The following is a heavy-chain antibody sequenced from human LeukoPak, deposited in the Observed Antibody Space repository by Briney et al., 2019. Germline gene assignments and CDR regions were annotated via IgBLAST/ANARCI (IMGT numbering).Heavy chain of an antibody. J-gene: IGHJ4*02. D-gene: IGHD6-13*01. CDR1: GFTFSNYW. Sequence: GGSLRLSCAASGFTFSNYWRHWVRQVPGKGPVGVSRIDIYWSETLYADSLNGRYTISRHNAKNTLYLQMTSLRAENTAVYYCVSSWYSTSDYWGQGTLVTVSS. CDR3: VSSWYSTSDY. CDR2: IDIYWSET. V-gene: IGHV3-74*01.